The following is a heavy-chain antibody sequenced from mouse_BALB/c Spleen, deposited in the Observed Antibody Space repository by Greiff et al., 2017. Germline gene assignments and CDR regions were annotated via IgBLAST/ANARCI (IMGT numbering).Heavy chain of an antibody. CDR3: TREAYYRDGAMDD. V-gene: IGHV1-5*01. CDR2: IYPGNSDT. Sequence: VQLQQSGTVLARPGASVKMSCKASGYSFTSYWMHWVKQRPGQGLEWIGAIYPGNSDTSYNQKFKGKAKLTAVTSASTAYMELSSLTNEDSAVYNCTREAYYRDGAMDDWGEGTAVTVSS. J-gene: IGHJ4*01. D-gene: IGHD2-14*01. CDR1: GYSFTSYW.